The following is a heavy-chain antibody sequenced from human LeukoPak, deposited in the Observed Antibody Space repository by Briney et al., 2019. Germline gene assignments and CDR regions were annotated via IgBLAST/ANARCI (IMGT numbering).Heavy chain of an antibody. CDR3: GRDSFETDIDY. V-gene: IGHV3-7*01. D-gene: IGHD1-14*01. J-gene: IGHJ4*02. Sequence: PGGSLRLSCAASGFTFSTYWMSRVRQAPGKGLEWVANIKEDGSETYYVDSLRGRFTISRDNLKNSLYLQINSLRAEDTAVYYCGRDSFETDIDYWGQGTLVTVSS. CDR2: IKEDGSET. CDR1: GFTFSTYW.